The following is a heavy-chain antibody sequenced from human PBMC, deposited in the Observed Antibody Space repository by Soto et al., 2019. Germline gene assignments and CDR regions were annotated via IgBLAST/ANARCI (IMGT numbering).Heavy chain of an antibody. V-gene: IGHV3-30-3*01. CDR2: LSYDGGDK. J-gene: IGHJ4*02. D-gene: IGHD5-18*01. CDR1: GFTFSTYP. CDR3: ARWSVQYDSYGYF. Sequence: GGSLRLSCAASGFTFSTYPMHWLRQAPGKGLEWVALLSYDGGDKYYADSVKGRFSISRDNSQNTLYLQMNTLRPEDTDVYYCARWSVQYDSYGYFWGQGTLVTVSS.